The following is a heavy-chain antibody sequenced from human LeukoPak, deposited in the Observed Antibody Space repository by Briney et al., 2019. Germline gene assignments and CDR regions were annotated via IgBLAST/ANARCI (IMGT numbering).Heavy chain of an antibody. Sequence: GGSLRLSCAASGFPFSSYAMNWVRQAPGKGLEWVSIIFGSGDTTYYADSVKGRFTVSRDNSKNMLYLQMNNLRPEDTAIYYCAKRNTMVGGGPFFDYWGQGLLVTVSS. CDR1: GFPFSSYA. J-gene: IGHJ4*02. D-gene: IGHD3-10*01. CDR3: AKRNTMVGGGPFFDY. CDR2: IFGSGDTT. V-gene: IGHV3-23*01.